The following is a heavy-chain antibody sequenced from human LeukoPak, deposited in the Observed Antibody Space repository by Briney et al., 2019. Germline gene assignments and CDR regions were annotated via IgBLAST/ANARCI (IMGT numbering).Heavy chain of an antibody. J-gene: IGHJ2*01. V-gene: IGHV1-2*02. CDR2: INPNSGGT. D-gene: IGHD3-10*01. CDR1: GYTFTGYY. CDR3: ARELRRRWYFDL. Sequence: ASVKVSRKASGYTFTGYYLHWVRQAPGQGPEWMGWINPNSGGTNYAQKFQGRVTMSRDTSISTAYMELAFLRSDDTAVYYCARELRRRWYFDLWGRGTLVTVSS.